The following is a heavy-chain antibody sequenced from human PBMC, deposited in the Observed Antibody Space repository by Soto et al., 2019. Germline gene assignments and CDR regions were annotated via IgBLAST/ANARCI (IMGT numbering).Heavy chain of an antibody. J-gene: IGHJ3*02. D-gene: IGHD3-22*01. Sequence: ASVKVSCKASGYTFTSYYMHWVRQAPGQGLEWMGIINPSGGSTSYAQKFQGRVTMTRDTSTSTVYMELSSLRSEDTAVYYCARDQNYYDSSGYYSIGAFDIWGQGTMVTVSS. V-gene: IGHV1-46*01. CDR2: INPSGGST. CDR3: ARDQNYYDSSGYYSIGAFDI. CDR1: GYTFTSYY.